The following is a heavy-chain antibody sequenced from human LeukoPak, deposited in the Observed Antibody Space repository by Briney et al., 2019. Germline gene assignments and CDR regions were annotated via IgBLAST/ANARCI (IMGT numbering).Heavy chain of an antibody. Sequence: PGRSLRLSCAASGFTFSSYGMHWVRQAPGKGLEWVALISYDGSNKYYADSVKGRFTISRDNSKNTLYLQMNSLRAEDTAVYYCAKDGLVTYYYDSSGYYNDYWGQGTLVTVSS. V-gene: IGHV3-30*18. CDR3: AKDGLVTYYYDSSGYYNDY. D-gene: IGHD3-22*01. J-gene: IGHJ4*02. CDR2: ISYDGSNK. CDR1: GFTFSSYG.